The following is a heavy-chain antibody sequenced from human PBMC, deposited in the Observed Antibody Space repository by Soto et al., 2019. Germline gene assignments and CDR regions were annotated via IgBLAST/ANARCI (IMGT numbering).Heavy chain of an antibody. V-gene: IGHV4-4*02. CDR3: DRRSGTTFY. Sequence: QIQLQESGPGLVKPSGTLSLTCAVSSGSISSLNWWSWVRQPPGKGLEWIGEIFHSGSTNYNPSLKSRVDMSVDKSKNQFALKVFSVTAADTALYFCDRRSGTTFYWGRGTLVIVSS. CDR1: SGSISSLNW. J-gene: IGHJ4*02. CDR2: IFHSGST. D-gene: IGHD1-1*01.